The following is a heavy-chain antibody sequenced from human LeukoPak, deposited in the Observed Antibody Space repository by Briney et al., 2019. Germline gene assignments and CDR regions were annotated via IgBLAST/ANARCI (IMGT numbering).Heavy chain of an antibody. CDR3: ASRTRYDSSGYYYRGDYYYGMDV. D-gene: IGHD3-22*01. CDR1: GYSFTSYW. V-gene: IGHV5-10-1*01. CDR2: IVHCNCYT. Sequence: GESLKISCKASGYSFTSYWISWVRQMPGKGLLGMGRIVHCNCYTNYNPSLQGHVTISADKSISTAYLQWSSLKALDTAMYYCASRTRYDSSGYYYRGDYYYGMDVWGQGTTVTVSS. J-gene: IGHJ6*02.